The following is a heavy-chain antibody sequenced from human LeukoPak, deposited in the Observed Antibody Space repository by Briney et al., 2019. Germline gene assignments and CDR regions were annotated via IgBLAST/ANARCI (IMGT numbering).Heavy chain of an antibody. J-gene: IGHJ6*03. V-gene: IGHV4-39*01. CDR1: GGSISSSSYY. D-gene: IGHD3-22*01. Sequence: SEALSLTCTVSGGSISSSSYYWGWIRQPPGKGLEWIGSIYYSGSTYYNPSLKSRVTISVDTSKNQFSLKLSSVTAADTAVYYCARNLVVITGAYYYYYMDVWGKGTTVTISS. CDR3: ARNLVVITGAYYYYYMDV. CDR2: IYYSGST.